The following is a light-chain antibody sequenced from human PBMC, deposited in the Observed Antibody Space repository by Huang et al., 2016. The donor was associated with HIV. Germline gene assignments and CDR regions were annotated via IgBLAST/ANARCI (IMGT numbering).Light chain of an antibody. J-gene: IGKJ3*01. CDR1: QSVSSN. CDR2: GTS. CDR3: HQYNNWPFT. V-gene: IGKV3-15*01. Sequence: EIMMTQSPATLSVSPGERATLSCRARQSVSSNLAWYQQKPGQAPRLLIYGTSTRATGFSARFRGSGSGTEFTLTISSLQSEDFAVYYCHQYNNWPFTFGPGTKVDIK.